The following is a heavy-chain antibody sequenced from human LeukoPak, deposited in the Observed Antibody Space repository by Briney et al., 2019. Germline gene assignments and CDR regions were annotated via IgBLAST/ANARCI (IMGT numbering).Heavy chain of an antibody. D-gene: IGHD3-3*01. CDR3: ARSARRDFWSGYYIY. V-gene: IGHV1-2*02. CDR1: GYTFTGYY. Sequence: ASVKVSCKASGYTFTGYYMHWVRQAPGQVLEWMGWINPNSGGTNYAQKFQGRVTMTRDTSISTAYMELSRLRSDDTAVYYCARSARRDFWSGYYIYWGQGTLVTVSS. CDR2: INPNSGGT. J-gene: IGHJ4*02.